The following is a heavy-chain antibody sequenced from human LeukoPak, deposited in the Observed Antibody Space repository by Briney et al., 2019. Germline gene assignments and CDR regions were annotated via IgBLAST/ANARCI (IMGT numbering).Heavy chain of an antibody. CDR3: ARRGSSWYLYGMDV. V-gene: IGHV4-59*12. CDR1: GNSISSYY. Sequence: SETLSLTCTVSGNSISSYYWSWIRQPPGKGLEWIGYIYYNGNTNYNPSLKSRVTISVDTSKNQFSLKLSSVTAADTAVYYCARRGSSWYLYGMDVWGQGTTVTVSS. J-gene: IGHJ6*02. D-gene: IGHD6-13*01. CDR2: IYYNGNT.